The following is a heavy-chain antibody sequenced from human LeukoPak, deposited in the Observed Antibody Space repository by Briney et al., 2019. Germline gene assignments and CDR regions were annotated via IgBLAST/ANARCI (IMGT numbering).Heavy chain of an antibody. V-gene: IGHV4-39*01. D-gene: IGHD5-12*01. Sequence: SETLSLTCTVSGGSISRNIYYWGWIRQPPGKGLELIGSIYYSGSTYYNPSPTGRVTISVDTSKNQFSLRLSSVTAADTAVYYCASIRVDSGYDSFDCWGQGTLVTVSS. CDR1: GGSISRNIYY. CDR2: IYYSGST. CDR3: ASIRVDSGYDSFDC. J-gene: IGHJ4*02.